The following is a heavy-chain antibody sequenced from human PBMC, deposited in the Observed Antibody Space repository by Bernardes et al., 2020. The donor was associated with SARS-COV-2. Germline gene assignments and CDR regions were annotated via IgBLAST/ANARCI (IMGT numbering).Heavy chain of an antibody. CDR1: GGSLTNYY. D-gene: IGHD3-16*01. CDR2: MHHSGST. J-gene: IGHJ4*02. Sequence: SETLSLTRAVYGGSLTNYYWSWIRQSPGKGLEWIGEMHHSGSTIYNPSLESRVTISIDTSKEQFSLSLRSLTAADTAVYYCAGGRGFTWGNGLEWGQGTLVTVSS. CDR3: AGGRGFTWGNGLE. V-gene: IGHV4-34*01.